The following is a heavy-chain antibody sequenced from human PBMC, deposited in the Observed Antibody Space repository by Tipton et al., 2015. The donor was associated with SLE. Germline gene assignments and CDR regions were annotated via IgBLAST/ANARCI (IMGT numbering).Heavy chain of an antibody. CDR2: IYYSGST. J-gene: IGHJ2*01. Sequence: TLSLTCTVSGGSISSGGYYWSWIRQHPGKGLEWIGYIYYSGSTYYNPSLKSRVTISVDTSKNQFSLKLSSVTAADTAVYYCARVGFTEMATTPQGHFDLWGCGTLVTVSS. CDR3: ARVGFTEMATTPQGHFDL. D-gene: IGHD5-24*01. V-gene: IGHV4-31*03. CDR1: GGSISSGGYY.